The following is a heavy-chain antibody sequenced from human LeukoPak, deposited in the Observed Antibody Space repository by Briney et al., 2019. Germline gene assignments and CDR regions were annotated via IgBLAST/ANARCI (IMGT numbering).Heavy chain of an antibody. D-gene: IGHD2-21*02. CDR1: GFTFSSYE. CDR3: ARANRAYCGGDCYAFDI. V-gene: IGHV3-48*03. Sequence: GGSLRLSCAASGFTFSSYEMNWVRQAPGKGLEWVSYISSTSGSTIYYADSVKGRFTISRDNAKNSLYPQMNSLRAEDTAVYYCARANRAYCGGDCYAFDIWGQGTMVTVSS. J-gene: IGHJ3*02. CDR2: ISSTSGSTI.